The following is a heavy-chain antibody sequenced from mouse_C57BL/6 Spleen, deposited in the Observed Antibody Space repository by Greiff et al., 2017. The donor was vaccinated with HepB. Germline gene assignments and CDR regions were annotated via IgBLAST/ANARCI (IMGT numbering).Heavy chain of an antibody. J-gene: IGHJ3*01. Sequence: VMLVESGPELVKPGASVKISCKASGYAFSSSWMNWVKQRPGKGLEWIGRIYPGDGDTNYNGKFKGKATLTADKSSSTAYMQLSSLTSEDSAVYFCARSGDSSGYEFAYWGQGTLVTVSA. V-gene: IGHV1-82*01. D-gene: IGHD3-2*02. CDR3: ARSGDSSGYEFAY. CDR2: IYPGDGDT. CDR1: GYAFSSSW.